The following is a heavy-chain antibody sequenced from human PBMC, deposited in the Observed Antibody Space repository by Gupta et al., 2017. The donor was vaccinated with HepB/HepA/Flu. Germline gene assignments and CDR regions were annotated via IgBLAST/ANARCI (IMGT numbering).Heavy chain of an antibody. CDR1: EFTFRAYY. J-gene: IGHJ4*02. D-gene: IGHD1-7*01. Sequence: QVQLVESGGGLVKPGGYLRLSCAASEFTFRAYYMNWVPQAPGKGLEWVSCISGSGRSIFYADSVKGRFTISRDNAKNSLYLEMNTLRAEDTAVYYCARASGGWNLPYYFDYWGQGALVTVSS. CDR3: ARASGGWNLPYYFDY. CDR2: ISGSGRSI. V-gene: IGHV3-11*01.